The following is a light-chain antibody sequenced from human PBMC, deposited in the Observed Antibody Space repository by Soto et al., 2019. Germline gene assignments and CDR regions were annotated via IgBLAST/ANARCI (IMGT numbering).Light chain of an antibody. CDR2: DAF. CDR3: QQYDSYPYI. CDR1: QDIGRS. V-gene: IGKV1-16*01. Sequence: DIQMTQSPSSLSASVGDRVTITCRASQDIGRSFAWFQQKPGQAPKSLVYDAFIFQSGVPSRFTVSGSGTEFTLTISGLQPEDFATYYCQQYDSYPYIFGGGTKVEIK. J-gene: IGKJ4*01.